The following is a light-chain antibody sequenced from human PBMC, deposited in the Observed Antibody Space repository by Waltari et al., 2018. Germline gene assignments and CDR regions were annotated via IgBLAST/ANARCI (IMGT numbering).Light chain of an antibody. Sequence: QSALTQPRSVSGSPGQSVAISCTGTSNGVKSYHYVSWYQQHPGKPPKLMIFDVNRRPSGVPDRFSGSGSDNTASLTISGLQAEDEADYYCCSYAGGYTRWVFGGGTKLTVL. CDR1: SNGVKSYHY. V-gene: IGLV2-11*01. CDR2: DVN. CDR3: CSYAGGYTRWV. J-gene: IGLJ3*02.